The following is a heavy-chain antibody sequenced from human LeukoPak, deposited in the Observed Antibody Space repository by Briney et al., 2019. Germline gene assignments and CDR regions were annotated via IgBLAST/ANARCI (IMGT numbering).Heavy chain of an antibody. CDR2: IYYSGST. J-gene: IGHJ4*02. Sequence: SETLSLTCTVSGGSLSSHYWNWIRQPPGKRLEWIGYIYYSGSTNYNPSLKSRVTISVDTSKNQFSLKLSSVTAADTAVYYCARDHAINYFDYWGQGTLVTVSS. D-gene: IGHD3-9*01. CDR3: ARDHAINYFDY. CDR1: GGSLSSHY. V-gene: IGHV4-59*11.